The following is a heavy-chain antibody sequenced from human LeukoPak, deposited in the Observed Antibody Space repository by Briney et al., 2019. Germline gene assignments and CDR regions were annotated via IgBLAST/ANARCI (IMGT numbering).Heavy chain of an antibody. V-gene: IGHV3-30*04. Sequence: GGSLRLSCAASGLTFDTYAMHWVRQAPGKGLEWVAVISYDGRNKYYADSVKGRFTISRDNSKNTLYLQMNSLRTEDMAVYYCARVLYSSGWYGLFDYWGQGTLVTVSS. CDR1: GLTFDTYA. J-gene: IGHJ4*02. CDR3: ARVLYSSGWYGLFDY. D-gene: IGHD6-19*01. CDR2: ISYDGRNK.